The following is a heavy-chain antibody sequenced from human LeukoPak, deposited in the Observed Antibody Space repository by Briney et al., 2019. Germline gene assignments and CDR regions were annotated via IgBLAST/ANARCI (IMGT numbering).Heavy chain of an antibody. J-gene: IGHJ3*02. CDR3: ARVRQAVRGAFDI. CDR2: ITHSGST. V-gene: IGHV4-39*07. Sequence: SETLSLTCTVSGGSISSGSYYWSWIRQPPGKGLEVIGEITHSGSTNYKPSLKSRVTVSIDTSKKQFSLRLSSVTAADTAVYYCARVRQAVRGAFDIWGQGTMVTVSS. CDR1: GGSISSGSYY. D-gene: IGHD3-10*01.